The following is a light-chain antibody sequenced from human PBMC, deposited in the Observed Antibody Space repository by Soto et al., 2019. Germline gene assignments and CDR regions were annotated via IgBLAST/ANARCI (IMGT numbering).Light chain of an antibody. CDR1: SSDVGGYNY. CDR3: SSFAGSSPYV. J-gene: IGLJ1*01. Sequence: SVLTQPASVSGSPGQSITISCTGTSSDVGGYNYVSWYQQHPGKAPTLMIYEVNNRPSGVSNRFSGSKSGNTASLTISGLQAEDEADYYCSSFAGSSPYVFGTGTKLTVL. CDR2: EVN. V-gene: IGLV2-14*01.